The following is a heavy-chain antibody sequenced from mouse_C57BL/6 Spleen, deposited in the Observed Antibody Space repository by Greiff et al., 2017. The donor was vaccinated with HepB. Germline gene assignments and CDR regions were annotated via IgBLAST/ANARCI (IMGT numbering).Heavy chain of an antibody. J-gene: IGHJ4*01. CDR2: INPNNGGT. Sequence: VQLQQSGPELVKPGASVKIPCKASGYTFTDYNMDWVKQSHGKSLEWIGDINPNNGGTIYNQKFKGKATLTVDKSSSTAYMELRSLTSEDTAVYYCTRTVVAGDYAMDYWGQGTSVTVSS. D-gene: IGHD1-1*01. CDR1: GYTFTDYN. CDR3: TRTVVAGDYAMDY. V-gene: IGHV1-18*01.